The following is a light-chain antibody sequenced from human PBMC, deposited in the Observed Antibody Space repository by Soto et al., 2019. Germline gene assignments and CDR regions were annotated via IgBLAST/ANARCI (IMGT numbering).Light chain of an antibody. J-gene: IGLJ2*01. V-gene: IGLV2-14*03. Sequence: QSALTQPASVSGSPGQSITISCTGASSDIGGYNHVSWYQQHPGKAPKLIIYNVSHRPSGVSTRFSGSKYGNTASLIIAGLQAADEVDYFCTPYTNTPPHVIFGGGTKLTVL. CDR3: TPYTNTPPHVI. CDR2: NVS. CDR1: SSDIGGYNH.